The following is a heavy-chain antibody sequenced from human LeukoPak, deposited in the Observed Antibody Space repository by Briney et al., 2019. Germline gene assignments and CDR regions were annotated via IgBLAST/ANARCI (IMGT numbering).Heavy chain of an antibody. CDR2: IYDSGST. J-gene: IGHJ4*02. CDR3: ARDRLYCSGGSCYRFFDY. D-gene: IGHD2-15*01. V-gene: IGHV4-59*12. Sequence: SETLSLTCTVAGGSISSYYWSWIRQPPGKGLEWIGYIYDSGSTNYNPSLKSRVTISVDTSKNQFSLKLSSVTAADTAVYYCARDRLYCSGGSCYRFFDYWGQGPLVTVSS. CDR1: GGSISSYY.